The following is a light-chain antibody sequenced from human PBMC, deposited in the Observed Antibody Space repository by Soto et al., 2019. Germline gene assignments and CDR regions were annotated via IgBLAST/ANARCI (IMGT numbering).Light chain of an antibody. V-gene: IGKV1-27*01. CDR2: AAS. CDR1: QGICNC. J-gene: IGKJ4*01. CDR3: QKYNSAHLS. Sequence: DIQLTQSPSSLSASVGDRVTITCRASQGICNCLAWCQQKPGKVPKLLIFAASTLQSGIPSRFSGSGSGKDFTLTISSLQPEDVATYYCQKYNSAHLSFGGGTKVEIK.